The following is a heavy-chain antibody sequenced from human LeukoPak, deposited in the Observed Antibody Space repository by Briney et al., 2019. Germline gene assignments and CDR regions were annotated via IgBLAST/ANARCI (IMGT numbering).Heavy chain of an antibody. J-gene: IGHJ3*02. V-gene: IGHV1-2*02. CDR1: EYTLTGYY. Sequence: GASVKVSCNDSEYTLTGYYMHWVRQAPGQGPEWMGWINPNSGGTNYAQKFQGRVTMTRDTSISTAYMELSRLRSDDTAVYYCARELYSHQGAFDIWGQGTMVTVSS. CDR3: ARELYSHQGAFDI. CDR2: INPNSGGT. D-gene: IGHD5-18*01.